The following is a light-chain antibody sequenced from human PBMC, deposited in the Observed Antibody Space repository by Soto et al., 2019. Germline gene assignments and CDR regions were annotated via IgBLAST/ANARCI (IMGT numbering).Light chain of an antibody. CDR1: SSDVGNYNY. Sequence: QSVLTQPASVSGSPGQSITISCTGTSSDVGNYNYVSWYQQHPDKAPKLIIYEVSNRPSGVSSRFSGSKSGNTASLTISGLQAEDEADYYCNSYTNRYRYVFGSGTKLTVL. J-gene: IGLJ1*01. V-gene: IGLV2-14*01. CDR3: NSYTNRYRYV. CDR2: EVS.